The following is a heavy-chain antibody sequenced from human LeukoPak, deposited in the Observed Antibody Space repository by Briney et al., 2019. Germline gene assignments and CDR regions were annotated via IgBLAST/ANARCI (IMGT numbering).Heavy chain of an antibody. CDR2: INHSGST. CDR3: ARAHSSGWPHMFDP. D-gene: IGHD6-19*01. V-gene: IGHV4-34*01. J-gene: IGHJ5*02. Sequence: PSETLSLTCAVYGGSFSGYYWSWIRQPPGKGLEWIGEINHSGSTNYNPSLKSRVTISVDMSKNQFSLKVSSVTAADTAVYYCARAHSSGWPHMFDPWGQGTLVTVPS. CDR1: GGSFSGYY.